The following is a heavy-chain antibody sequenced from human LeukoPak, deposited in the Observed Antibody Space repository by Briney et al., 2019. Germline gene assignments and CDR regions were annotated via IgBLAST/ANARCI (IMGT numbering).Heavy chain of an antibody. J-gene: IGHJ4*02. CDR3: SRTRSVAGSSIYFDY. Sequence: KPGGFLRLSCTGSGFTFGDYAMSWFRQAPGKGLEWVSFIKSKAYGGTTEYAASAKGRFTVSRDDSKSIAYLHMNSLKTEDTAVYYCSRTRSVAGSSIYFDYWGQGTLVTVSS. CDR2: IKSKAYGGTT. CDR1: GFTFGDYA. D-gene: IGHD6-19*01. V-gene: IGHV3-49*05.